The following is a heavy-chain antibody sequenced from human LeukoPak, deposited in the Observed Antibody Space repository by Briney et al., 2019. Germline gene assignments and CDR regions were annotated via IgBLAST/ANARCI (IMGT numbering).Heavy chain of an antibody. CDR1: GFSVSSYS. V-gene: IGHV3-21*01. J-gene: IGHJ4*02. CDR3: ARGRERNLPDY. D-gene: IGHD1-7*01. Sequence: GGSLGLSCAVSGFSVSSYSMNWVRQAPGKGLEWVSSISSSSSYIYYADSVKGRFTISRDNAKNSLYLQMNSLRAEDTAVYYCARGRERNLPDYWGQGTLVTVSS. CDR2: ISSSSSYI.